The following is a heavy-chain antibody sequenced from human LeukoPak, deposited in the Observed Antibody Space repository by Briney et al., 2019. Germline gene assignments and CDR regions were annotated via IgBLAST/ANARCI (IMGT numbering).Heavy chain of an antibody. CDR1: EFTFSTYW. J-gene: IGHJ4*02. D-gene: IGHD5-24*01. Sequence: GGSLRLSCAASEFTFSTYWMHWVRQPPGKGLEWVANIKQDGSEKYYVDSVKGRFTISRDNAKNSLYLQMNDLSIEDTAVYYCARDGDGYKSIPFDYWGQGALVTVSS. CDR2: IKQDGSEK. CDR3: ARDGDGYKSIPFDY. V-gene: IGHV3-7*01.